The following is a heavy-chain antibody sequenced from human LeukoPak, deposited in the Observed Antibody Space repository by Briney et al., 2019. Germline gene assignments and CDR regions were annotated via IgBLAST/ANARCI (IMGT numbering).Heavy chain of an antibody. V-gene: IGHV3-66*01. J-gene: IGHJ4*02. CDR3: ARGGYDSSGYHIDY. CDR2: IYSGGST. Sequence: GGSLRLSCAASGXTVSSNYINWVRQAPGKGLEWVSVIYSGGSTYYADSVKGRFSISRDNSKNTLYLQMNSLRAEDTAVYYCARGGYDSSGYHIDYWGQGTLVTVSS. CDR1: GXTVSSNY. D-gene: IGHD3-22*01.